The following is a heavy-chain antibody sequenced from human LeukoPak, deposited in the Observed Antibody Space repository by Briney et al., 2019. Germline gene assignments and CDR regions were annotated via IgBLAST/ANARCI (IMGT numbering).Heavy chain of an antibody. CDR2: IYPGDSDT. Sequence: GESLKISCKGSGYRFSSYWIGWVRQMPGKGLEWMGMIYPGDSDTRYSPSFQGQVTISADKSISTAYLQWSSLKASDTAMYYCARRAYCGGDCYLDYWGQGTLVTVSS. D-gene: IGHD2-21*02. J-gene: IGHJ4*02. V-gene: IGHV5-51*01. CDR3: ARRAYCGGDCYLDY. CDR1: GYRFSSYW.